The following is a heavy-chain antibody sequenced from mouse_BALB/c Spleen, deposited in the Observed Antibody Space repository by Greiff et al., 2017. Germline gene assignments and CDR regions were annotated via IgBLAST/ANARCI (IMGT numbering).Heavy chain of an antibody. CDR2: ISSGGSYT. V-gene: IGHV5-9-4*01. D-gene: IGHD2-2*01. Sequence: EVKLMESGGGLVKPGGSLKLSCAASGFTFSSYAMSWVRQSPEKRLEWVAEISSGGSYTYYPDTVTGRFTISRDNAKNTLYLEMSSLRSEDTAMYYCARGYGYPFAYWGQGTLVTVSA. CDR1: GFTFSSYA. J-gene: IGHJ3*01. CDR3: ARGYGYPFAY.